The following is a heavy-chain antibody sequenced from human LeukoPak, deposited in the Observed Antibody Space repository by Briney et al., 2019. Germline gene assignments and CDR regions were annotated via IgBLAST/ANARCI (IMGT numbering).Heavy chain of an antibody. CDR2: IYTSGST. Sequence: SETLSLTCTVSGGSISSGSYYWSWIRQPAGKGLEWIGRIYTSGSTNYNPSLKSRVTISVDTSKNQFSLKLSSVTAADTAVYYCARATEGDDYVWGSYRYSYFDYWGQGTLVTVSS. J-gene: IGHJ4*02. V-gene: IGHV4-61*02. D-gene: IGHD3-16*02. CDR3: ARATEGDDYVWGSYRYSYFDY. CDR1: GGSISSGSYY.